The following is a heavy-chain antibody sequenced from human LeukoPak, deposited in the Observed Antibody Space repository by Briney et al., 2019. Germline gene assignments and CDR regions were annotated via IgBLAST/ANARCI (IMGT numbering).Heavy chain of an antibody. J-gene: IGHJ4*02. V-gene: IGHV3-21*01. Sequence: PGGSLRLSCAASGFTFSSYSMNWVRQAPGKGLEWVSSISSSSSYIYYADSVKGRLTISRDNAKDSLYLQMNSLRAEDTAVYYCARDYGGNGDYWGQGTLVTVSS. CDR1: GFTFSSYS. CDR2: ISSSSSYI. CDR3: ARDYGGNGDY. D-gene: IGHD4-23*01.